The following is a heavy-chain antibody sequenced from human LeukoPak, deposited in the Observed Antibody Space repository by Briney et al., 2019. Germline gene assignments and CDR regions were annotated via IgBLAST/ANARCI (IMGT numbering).Heavy chain of an antibody. CDR1: GYTLTNYN. D-gene: IGHD2-15*01. CDR3: AREFGHCSGDNCFYFFDS. Sequence: ASVKVSCKASGYTLTNYNISWVRQAPGQGLEWMGWINTHKGHTNFLQKFQGRVTVTTEISTNTAYMELRRLRSDDTAVYYCAREFGHCSGDNCFYFFDSWGQGSLVIVSS. J-gene: IGHJ4*02. V-gene: IGHV1-18*01. CDR2: INTHKGHT.